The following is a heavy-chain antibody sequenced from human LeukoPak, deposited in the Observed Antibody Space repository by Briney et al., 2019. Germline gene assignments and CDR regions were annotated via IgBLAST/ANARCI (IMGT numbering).Heavy chain of an antibody. V-gene: IGHV6-1*01. Sequence: SQTLSLTCAISGDSVSSHSATWNWIRQSPSRGLEWLGRTYYRSKLYNDYAASVESRIIINPDTSKDHFSLQLNSVTPEDTAVYYCARGPFWLEGAFDIWGLGTMVTVSS. CDR2: TYYRSKLYN. D-gene: IGHD2/OR15-2a*01. J-gene: IGHJ3*02. CDR3: ARGPFWLEGAFDI. CDR1: GDSVSSHSAT.